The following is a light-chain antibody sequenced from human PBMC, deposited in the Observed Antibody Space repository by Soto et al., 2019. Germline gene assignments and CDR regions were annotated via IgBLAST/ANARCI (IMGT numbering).Light chain of an antibody. CDR1: QSVSSSY. Sequence: EIVLTQSPGILSLSPGERATLSCSASQSVSSSYVAWYQQTPGQAPRLLIYGASRRATGIPDRFSGSGSGTDFTLTISRLEPEDFAVYYCQQYGSSPQTFGQGTKVDIK. J-gene: IGKJ1*01. V-gene: IGKV3-20*01. CDR3: QQYGSSPQT. CDR2: GAS.